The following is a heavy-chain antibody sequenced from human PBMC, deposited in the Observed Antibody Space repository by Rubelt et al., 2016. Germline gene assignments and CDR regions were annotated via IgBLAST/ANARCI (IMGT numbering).Heavy chain of an antibody. CDR1: GGSISSSSYY. CDR2: IYYSGST. V-gene: IGHV4-39*01. Sequence: QLQLQESGPGLVKPSETLSLTCTVSGGSISSSSYYWGWIRQPPGKGLEWIGSIYYSGSTYYNPCLTSRVPSSGCTSQNQFSLRLSSVTAADTAVYYCATWSYLGGGWCDPWGQGTLVTVSS. J-gene: IGHJ5*02. D-gene: IGHD2-15*01. CDR3: ATWSYLGGGWCDP.